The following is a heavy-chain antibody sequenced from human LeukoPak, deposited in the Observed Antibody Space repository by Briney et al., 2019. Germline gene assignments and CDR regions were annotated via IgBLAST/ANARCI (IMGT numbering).Heavy chain of an antibody. V-gene: IGHV3-48*03. CDR2: ISISGSSI. CDR3: ATLSMVRGVIIKGMDV. J-gene: IGHJ6*03. Sequence: PGGSLRLSCAASGFPFSSYEMNWVRQAPGTGLEWVSYISISGSSIYYADSVKDRFTISRENAKNSLYLQMNSVRAEDTGVYYCATLSMVRGVIIKGMDVWGKGTTVTISS. D-gene: IGHD3-10*01. CDR1: GFPFSSYE.